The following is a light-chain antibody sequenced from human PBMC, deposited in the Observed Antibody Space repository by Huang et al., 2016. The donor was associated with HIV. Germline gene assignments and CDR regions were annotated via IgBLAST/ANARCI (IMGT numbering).Light chain of an antibody. V-gene: IGKV1-5*03. J-gene: IGKJ1*01. CDR3: QQYNAYPWT. Sequence: DIQMTQSPSTLSASIGDRVTITCRASQTITWWLAWYQQKPGKAPKVLIYKAASLESGVPSRLIGSGSGTEFTLTISSLQPDDFATYYCQQYNAYPWTFGQGTKVEI. CDR2: KAA. CDR1: QTITWW.